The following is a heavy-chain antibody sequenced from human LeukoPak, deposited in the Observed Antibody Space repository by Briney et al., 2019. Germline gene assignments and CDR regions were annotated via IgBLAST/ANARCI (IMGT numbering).Heavy chain of an antibody. Sequence: GGSLRLSCAASGFTFNAFGMNGVRQAPGKGLEWVSYIGTTSGAIYYADSVKGRFTISRDSAKNSLYLQMNSLRAEDTAVYYCARDQEGFDYWGQGTLVTVSS. CDR3: ARDQEGFDY. J-gene: IGHJ4*02. V-gene: IGHV3-48*01. CDR1: GFTFNAFG. CDR2: IGTTSGAI.